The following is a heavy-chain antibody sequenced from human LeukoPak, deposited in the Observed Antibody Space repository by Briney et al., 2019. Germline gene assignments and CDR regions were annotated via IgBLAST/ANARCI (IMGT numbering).Heavy chain of an antibody. CDR3: ARPSKGYFDL. Sequence: SETLSLTCTVSGGSVNSYYWSWIRQPAGKGLEWIGHIYYSGSTNYNPSLKSRVTISVDTSKNQFSLKLSSVTAADTAVYYCARPSKGYFDLWGRGTLVTVSS. V-gene: IGHV4-59*08. J-gene: IGHJ2*01. CDR2: IYYSGST. CDR1: GGSVNSYY.